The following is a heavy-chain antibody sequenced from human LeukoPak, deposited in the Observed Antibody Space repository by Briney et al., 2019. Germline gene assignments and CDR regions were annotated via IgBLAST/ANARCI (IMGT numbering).Heavy chain of an antibody. CDR1: GDSISSSSYY. CDR2: IYYSGKT. CDR3: ARRALGKDWFDP. V-gene: IGHV4-39*01. Sequence: SETLSLTCTVSGDSISSSSYYWGWIRQPPGKGLEWIATIYYSGKTYYNPSLKSRVSISVDTSNNQFSLKLSSVSAADTAVYYCARRALGKDWFDPWGQGTLVTVSS. D-gene: IGHD1-26*01. J-gene: IGHJ5*02.